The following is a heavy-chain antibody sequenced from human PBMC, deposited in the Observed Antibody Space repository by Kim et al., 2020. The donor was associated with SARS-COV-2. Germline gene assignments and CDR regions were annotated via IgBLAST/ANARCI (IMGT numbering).Heavy chain of an antibody. CDR2: IYYYGKT. D-gene: IGHD1-1*01. Sequence: SETLSLTCAVSGDSITSTDWWTCVRQPPGRGLEWLGGIYYYGKTNYYPSLGSRLTLTLDKSKDQFSLNLPSVTVADTAVYFCARDRPWRTAPRVPLQNYGGDVWGQGTTVSVSS. CDR1: GDSITSTDW. J-gene: IGHJ6*02. CDR3: ARDRPWRTAPRVPLQNYGGDV. V-gene: IGHV4-4*02.